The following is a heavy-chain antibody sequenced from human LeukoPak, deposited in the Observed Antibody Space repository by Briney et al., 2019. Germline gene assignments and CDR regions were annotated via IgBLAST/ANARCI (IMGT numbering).Heavy chain of an antibody. CDR3: AGVRGVTPFDY. J-gene: IGHJ4*02. Sequence: SDTLSLTCTLSGGSISSSSYYWGWIRQPPGKGLEWIGSIYYSGSTYYHPSLKSRVTISVDTSKNQFSLKLSSVTAADTAVYYCAGVRGVTPFDYWGQGTLVTVSS. CDR1: GGSISSSSYY. CDR2: IYYSGST. V-gene: IGHV4-39*01. D-gene: IGHD3-10*01.